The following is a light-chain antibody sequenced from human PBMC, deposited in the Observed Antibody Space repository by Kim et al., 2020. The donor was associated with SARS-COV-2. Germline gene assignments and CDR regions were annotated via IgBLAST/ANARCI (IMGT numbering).Light chain of an antibody. CDR3: SAWDSSLSAWV. Sequence: QHATRTCTGDSNSVGDQGAAWLQQHQGHPPKLLSYRGNSRPSGISERFAASRSGNTDSLTITGLQPEDEADYYCSAWDSSLSAWVFGGGTKLTVL. V-gene: IGLV10-54*04. CDR2: RGN. J-gene: IGLJ3*02. CDR1: SNSVGDQG.